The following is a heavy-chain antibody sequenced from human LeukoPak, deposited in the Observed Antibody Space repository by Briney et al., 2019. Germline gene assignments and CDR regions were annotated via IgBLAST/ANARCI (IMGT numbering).Heavy chain of an antibody. Sequence: PGGSLRLSCAASGFXFSNYWMSWVRQAPGKGLEWVANIKQDGSEKYYVDSVKGRFTISRDNAKNSLYLQMNSLRAEDTAVYYCARAGFAAETDTWGQGILVTVSS. D-gene: IGHD2-15*01. CDR2: IKQDGSEK. CDR1: GFXFSNYW. CDR3: ARAGFAAETDT. V-gene: IGHV3-7*04. J-gene: IGHJ5*02.